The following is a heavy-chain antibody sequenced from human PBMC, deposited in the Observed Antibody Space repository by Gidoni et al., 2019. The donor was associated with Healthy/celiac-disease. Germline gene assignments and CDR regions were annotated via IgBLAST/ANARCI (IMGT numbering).Heavy chain of an antibody. Sequence: QVQLVQSGAEVKKPGASVKVSCKASGYTFTSYAINGVRQATGQGLEWMGWMNPNSGNTGYAQKFQGRVTMTRNTSISTAYMELSSLRSEDTAVYYCARGQGRLRPGYNWFDPWGQGTLVTVSS. J-gene: IGHJ5*02. CDR3: ARGQGRLRPGYNWFDP. V-gene: IGHV1-8*01. CDR2: MNPNSGNT. CDR1: GYTFTSYA. D-gene: IGHD2-15*01.